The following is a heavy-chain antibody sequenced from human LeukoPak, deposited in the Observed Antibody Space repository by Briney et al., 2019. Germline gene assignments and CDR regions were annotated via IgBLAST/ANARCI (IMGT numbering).Heavy chain of an antibody. V-gene: IGHV4-34*01. CDR1: GGSFSGYY. J-gene: IGHJ5*02. CDR2: INHSGRT. CDR3: ARVKYRSSWYEGDWFDP. Sequence: PSETLSLTCAVYGGSFSGYYWSCIRQPPGKGLEWIGEINHSGRTNYNPSLKSRVTISVDTSKNQFSLKLSSVTAADTAVYYCARVKYRSSWYEGDWFDPWGQGTLVTVSS. D-gene: IGHD6-13*01.